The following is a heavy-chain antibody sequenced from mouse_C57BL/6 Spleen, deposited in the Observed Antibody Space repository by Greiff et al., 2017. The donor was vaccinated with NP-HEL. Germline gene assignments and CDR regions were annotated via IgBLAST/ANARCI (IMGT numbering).Heavy chain of an antibody. CDR2: INPNNGGT. D-gene: IGHD1-1*01. V-gene: IGHV1-18*01. CDR3: AREGNYYGSSPFAY. CDR1: GYTFTDYN. Sequence: DVQLQESGPELVKPGASVKIPCKASGYTFTDYNMDWVKQSHGKSLEWIGDINPNNGGTIYNQKFKGKATLTVDKSSSTAYMELRSLTSEDTAVYYCAREGNYYGSSPFAYWGQGTLVTVSA. J-gene: IGHJ3*01.